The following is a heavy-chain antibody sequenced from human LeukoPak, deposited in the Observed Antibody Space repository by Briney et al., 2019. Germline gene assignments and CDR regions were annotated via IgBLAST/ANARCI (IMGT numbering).Heavy chain of an antibody. D-gene: IGHD4-17*01. Sequence: SQTLSLTCTVSGGSISSGSYYWSWSRQPAGKGLEWIGRIYTSGSTNYNPSLKSRVTISVDTSKNQFSLKLSSVTAADTAVYYCARAPLDYGVDYWGQGTLVTVSS. CDR3: ARAPLDYGVDY. V-gene: IGHV4-61*02. CDR1: GGSISSGSYY. J-gene: IGHJ4*02. CDR2: IYTSGST.